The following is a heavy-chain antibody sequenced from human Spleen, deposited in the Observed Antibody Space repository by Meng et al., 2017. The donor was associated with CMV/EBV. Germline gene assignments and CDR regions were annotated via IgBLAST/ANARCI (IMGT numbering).Heavy chain of an antibody. Sequence: GESLKISCAASGFTFSSYAMSWVRQAPGKGLEWVSVINSGGSSTDYADSVKGRFTISRDNSKNTLYLQMNSLRAEDTAVYYCAREMTGYCSSTRCFPFQVYGMDVRGQGTTVTVSS. CDR3: AREMTGYCSSTRCFPFQVYGMDV. CDR2: INSGGSST. CDR1: GFTFSSYA. V-gene: IGHV3-23*03. J-gene: IGHJ6*02. D-gene: IGHD2-2*01.